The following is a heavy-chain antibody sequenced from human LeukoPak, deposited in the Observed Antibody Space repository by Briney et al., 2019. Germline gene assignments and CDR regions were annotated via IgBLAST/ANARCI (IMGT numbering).Heavy chain of an antibody. CDR2: IYYSGST. J-gene: IGHJ4*02. D-gene: IGHD1-7*01. Sequence: WETLSLMCTLSGGSISSYLWRWIRQPPGKGLEWLGYIYYSGSTTYSPPLKSRVTISVDTCRNQFSLKLSSVTAADTAVHYCARRNYGYNDHYFDYWGQGTLVTVSS. V-gene: IGHV4-59*08. CDR1: GGSISSYL. CDR3: ARRNYGYNDHYFDY.